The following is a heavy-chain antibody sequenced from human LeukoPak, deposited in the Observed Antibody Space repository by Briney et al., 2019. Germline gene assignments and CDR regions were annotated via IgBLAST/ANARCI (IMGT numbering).Heavy chain of an antibody. V-gene: IGHV4-39*01. D-gene: IGHD2-2*01. Sequence: PSETLSLTCTVSGGSISSSSYYWGWIRQPPGKGLEWIGSIYYSGSTYYNPSLKSRVTISVDTSKNQFSLKLSSVTAADTAVYYCARHTRCSSTSCMRGYYYYYMDVWGKGTTVTVSS. CDR2: IYYSGST. CDR3: ARHTRCSSTSCMRGYYYYYMDV. J-gene: IGHJ6*03. CDR1: GGSISSSSYY.